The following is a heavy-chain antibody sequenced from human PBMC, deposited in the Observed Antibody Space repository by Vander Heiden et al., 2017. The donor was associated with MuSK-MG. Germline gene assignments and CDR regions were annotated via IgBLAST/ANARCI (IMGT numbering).Heavy chain of an antibody. CDR3: GRGGESVPLDH. CDR1: DVPFSDYY. CDR2: IDPTGGT. J-gene: IGHJ4*02. V-gene: IGHV4-34*01. Sequence: QVQLHQWGAGLLKPSETLSLTCAVYDVPFSDYYWNWVRQSPGRGLEWIGEIDPTGGTNDSPSLESRVTISADPAIKQLSMNMTSMTATDNGVYYVGRGGESVPLDHWGPGIVVTVSS. D-gene: IGHD2-21*01.